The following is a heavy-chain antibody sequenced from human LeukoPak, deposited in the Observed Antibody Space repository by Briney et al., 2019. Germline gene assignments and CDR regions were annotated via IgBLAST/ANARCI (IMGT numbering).Heavy chain of an antibody. CDR3: ATIVDLVVINQSGAFDI. Sequence: ASVKVSCKASGYTFTGYYMHWVRQAPGQGREWMGWINPNSGGTNYAQKFQGRVTMTRDTSISTAYMELSRLRSDDTAVYYCATIVDLVVINQSGAFDIRGQGTMVTVSS. D-gene: IGHD3-22*01. V-gene: IGHV1-2*02. CDR2: INPNSGGT. CDR1: GYTFTGYY. J-gene: IGHJ3*02.